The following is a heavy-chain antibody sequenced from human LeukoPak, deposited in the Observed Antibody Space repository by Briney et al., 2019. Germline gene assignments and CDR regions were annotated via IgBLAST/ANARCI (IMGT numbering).Heavy chain of an antibody. CDR3: ARYSAPIGYDVYWFDP. D-gene: IGHD5-12*01. Sequence: SETLSLTCTVSGGSISSYYWSWIRQPPGKGLEWIGYIYYSGSTNYNPSLKSRVTISVDTSKNQVSLNLSSVTAADTAVYYCARYSAPIGYDVYWFDPWGQGTLVTVSS. J-gene: IGHJ5*02. CDR1: GGSISSYY. V-gene: IGHV4-59*01. CDR2: IYYSGST.